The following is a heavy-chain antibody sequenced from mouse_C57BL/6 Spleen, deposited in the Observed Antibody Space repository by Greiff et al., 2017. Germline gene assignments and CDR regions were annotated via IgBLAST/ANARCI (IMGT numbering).Heavy chain of an antibody. CDR2: IYPGSGST. CDR1: GYTFTSYW. J-gene: IGHJ3*01. Sequence: QVQLQQPGAELVKPGASVKMSCKASGYTFTSYWITWVKQRPGQGLEWIGDIYPGSGSTNYNEKFKSKATLTVDTSSSPAYMQLSSLTSEDSAVYYCARYDYDGGRPWFAYWGQGTLVTVSA. D-gene: IGHD2-4*01. V-gene: IGHV1-55*01. CDR3: ARYDYDGGRPWFAY.